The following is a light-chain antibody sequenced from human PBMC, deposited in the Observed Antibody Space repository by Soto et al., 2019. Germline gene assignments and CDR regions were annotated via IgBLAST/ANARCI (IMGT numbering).Light chain of an antibody. Sequence: EIVMTQSPATLSVSPGERATLSCRASQSVSSNLAWYQQKPGQAPRLLIYGASTRATGIPARFSGSGSGTESTLTISRLQSEDFAVYYYQQYNNRPPFTFGPGTKVDIK. CDR2: GAS. CDR1: QSVSSN. J-gene: IGKJ3*01. V-gene: IGKV3-15*01. CDR3: QQYNNRPPFT.